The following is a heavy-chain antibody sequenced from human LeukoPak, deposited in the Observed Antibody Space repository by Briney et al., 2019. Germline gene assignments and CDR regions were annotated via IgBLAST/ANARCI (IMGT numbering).Heavy chain of an antibody. CDR3: VKTNQYYYGSGSYWDH. Sequence: GGSLRLSCSASGFTFSSYAMYWVRQAPGKGLEYVSAINSNGGSTYYADSVKGRFAISRDNSKNTLYLQMSSLRAEDTAVYYCVKTNQYYYGSGSYWDHWGQGSLVTVSS. CDR1: GFTFSSYA. CDR2: INSNGGST. V-gene: IGHV3-64D*09. D-gene: IGHD3-10*01. J-gene: IGHJ4*02.